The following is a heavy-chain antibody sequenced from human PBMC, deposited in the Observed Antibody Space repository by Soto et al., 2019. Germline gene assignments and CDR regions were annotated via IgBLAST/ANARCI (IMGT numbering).Heavy chain of an antibody. D-gene: IGHD3-3*01. CDR1: GYTFTSYD. CDR3: AAGTGSGYYIRYYYYGMDV. V-gene: IGHV1-8*01. J-gene: IGHJ6*02. CDR2: MNPNSGNT. Sequence: ASVKVSCKASGYTFTSYDINWVRQATGQGLEWMGWMNPNSGNTGYAQKFQERVTITRDMSTSTAYMELSSLRSEDTAVYYCAAGTGSGYYIRYYYYGMDVWGQGTTVTVSS.